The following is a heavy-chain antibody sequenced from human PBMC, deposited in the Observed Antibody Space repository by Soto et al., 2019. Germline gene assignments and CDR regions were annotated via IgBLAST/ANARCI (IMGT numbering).Heavy chain of an antibody. Sequence: QVQLVQSGAEVKKPGASVKVSCKASGYTFISYDINWVRQATGQGLEWMGWMNPNSGNTGYAQKFQGRVTMTRNTSISTAYMELSSLRSEDTAVYYCARGRTGYSSSWYGHYYYYGMDVWGQGTTVTVSS. V-gene: IGHV1-8*01. D-gene: IGHD6-13*01. CDR3: ARGRTGYSSSWYGHYYYYGMDV. CDR2: MNPNSGNT. J-gene: IGHJ6*02. CDR1: GYTFISYD.